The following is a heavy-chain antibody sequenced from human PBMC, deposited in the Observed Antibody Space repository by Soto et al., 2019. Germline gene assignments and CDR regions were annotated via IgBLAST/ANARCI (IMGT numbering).Heavy chain of an antibody. CDR1: GGTFSSYT. D-gene: IGHD4-17*01. V-gene: IGHV1-69*02. CDR2: IIPILGIA. J-gene: IGHJ1*01. Sequence: QVQLVQSGAEVKKPGSSVKVSCKASGGTFSSYTISWVRQAHGQGLEWMGRIIPILGIANYAQKFQGRVTITADKSTSTAYMELSSLRSEDTAVYYCARVVTVYGDYGQYFQHWGQGTLVTVSS. CDR3: ARVVTVYGDYGQYFQH.